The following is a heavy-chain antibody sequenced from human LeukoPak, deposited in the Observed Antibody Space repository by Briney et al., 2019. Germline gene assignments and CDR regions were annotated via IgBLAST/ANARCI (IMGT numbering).Heavy chain of an antibody. CDR3: AKGSYYDSSGSFYFDY. J-gene: IGHJ4*02. V-gene: IGHV3-23*01. D-gene: IGHD3-22*01. CDR1: GFTFSSYA. CDR2: ISGSGDNT. Sequence: SGGSLRLSCAASGFTFSSYAMSWVRQAPGKGLEWVSGISGSGDNTYYADSVKGRLTISRDNSKNTLYVQVNSLGTGDMAAYYCAKGSYYDSSGSFYFDYWGQGTLVTVSS.